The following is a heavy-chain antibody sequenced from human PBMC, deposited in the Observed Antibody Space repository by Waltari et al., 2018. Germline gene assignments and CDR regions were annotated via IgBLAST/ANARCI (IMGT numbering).Heavy chain of an antibody. D-gene: IGHD4-17*01. J-gene: IGHJ5*02. CDR2: IYYSGST. Sequence: QLQLQESGPGLVKPSETLSLTCTVSGCSISSSTYYWGWLRQPPGKGLEWNGSIYYSGSTYYNPSLKSRVTISVDTSKNQFSLKLSSVTAADTAVYYCAPGNYDYGLPWGQGTLVTVSS. V-gene: IGHV4-39*01. CDR1: GCSISSSTYY. CDR3: APGNYDYGLP.